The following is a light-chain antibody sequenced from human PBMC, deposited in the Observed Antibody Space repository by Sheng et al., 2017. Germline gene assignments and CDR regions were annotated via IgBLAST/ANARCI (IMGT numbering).Light chain of an antibody. CDR2: GAS. J-gene: IGKJ5*01. CDR1: QSVSSS. V-gene: IGKV3-20*01. Sequence: EIVLTQSPGTLSLSPGDAATLSCRASQSVSSSLAWYRQKPGQAPRLLIYGASYRAPGIPDRFSGSGSGTDFTLTIRRLEPEDFAVYYCQQYTSSITFGQGTRLDNK. CDR3: QQYTSSIT.